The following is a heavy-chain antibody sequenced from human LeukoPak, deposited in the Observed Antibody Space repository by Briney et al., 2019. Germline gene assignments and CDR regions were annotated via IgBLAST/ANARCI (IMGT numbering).Heavy chain of an antibody. V-gene: IGHV3-74*01. Sequence: GGSLRLSCAASGFTFSTYGMHWVRQLPGTGLVWVSRISADGSSTNYADSVKGRFTISRDNAKNTLYLQMNSLRAEDTAVYYCVSFLGESASWGQGTLVTVSS. CDR3: VSFLGESAS. J-gene: IGHJ5*02. D-gene: IGHD2/OR15-2a*01. CDR1: GFTFSTYG. CDR2: ISADGSST.